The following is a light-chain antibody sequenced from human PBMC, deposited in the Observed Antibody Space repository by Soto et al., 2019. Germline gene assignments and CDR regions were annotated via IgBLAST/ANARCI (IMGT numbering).Light chain of an antibody. CDR1: SSDVGGYNC. V-gene: IGLV2-14*01. CDR2: DVS. J-gene: IGLJ1*01. Sequence: QSALTQPASVSGSPGQSITISCTGTSSDVGGYNCVSWYQQHPGKAPKLMIYDVSNRPSGVSNRFSGSKSGNTASLTISGLQAEEEADYYCSSYTSSSTLHYVFGTGTKVTVL. CDR3: SSYTSSSTLHYV.